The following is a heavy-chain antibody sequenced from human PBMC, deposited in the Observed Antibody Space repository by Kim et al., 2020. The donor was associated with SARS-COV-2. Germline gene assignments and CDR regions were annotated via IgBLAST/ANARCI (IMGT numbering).Heavy chain of an antibody. CDR3: ARDHGSFIFNEIRDSSPGYSSSWAWFDP. J-gene: IGHJ5*02. D-gene: IGHD6-13*01. CDR2: INAGNGNT. V-gene: IGHV1-3*01. Sequence: ASVKVSCKASGYTFTSYAMHWVRQAPGQRLEWMGWINAGNGNTKYSQKFQGRVTITRDTSASTAYMELSSLRSEDTAVYYCARDHGSFIFNEIRDSSPGYSSSWAWFDPWGQGTLVTVSS. CDR1: GYTFTSYA.